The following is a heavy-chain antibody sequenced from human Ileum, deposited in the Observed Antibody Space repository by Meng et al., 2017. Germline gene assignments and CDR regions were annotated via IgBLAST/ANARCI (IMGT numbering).Heavy chain of an antibody. Sequence: GGSLRLSCTVSGGSISSSDWNWIRQPAGEGLEWVSAIDISGDTTSYADSVKGRFTISRDNSKNTVYLQMNNLRAQDTATYYCAKEIRPNDYWGQGTLVTVSS. D-gene: IGHD3-16*01. J-gene: IGHJ4*02. CDR2: IDISGDTT. V-gene: IGHV3-23*01. CDR1: GGSISSSD. CDR3: AKEIRPNDY.